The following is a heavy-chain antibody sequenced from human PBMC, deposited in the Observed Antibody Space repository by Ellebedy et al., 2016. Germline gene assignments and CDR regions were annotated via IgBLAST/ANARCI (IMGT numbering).Heavy chain of an antibody. CDR1: GGSVNTDYYY. D-gene: IGHD1/OR15-1a*01. J-gene: IGHJ6*02. V-gene: IGHV4-61*03. CDR3: AGAPPIWHLNNGMDV. CDR2: IFDIENS. Sequence: SETLSLXXTVSGGSVNTDYYYWSWIRQPPGKGLEWIGHIFDIENSNDNPSLKSRVTISVDASRKHFSRKLRSVTAADKAGYYCAGAPPIWHLNNGMDVWGQGTTVTVSS.